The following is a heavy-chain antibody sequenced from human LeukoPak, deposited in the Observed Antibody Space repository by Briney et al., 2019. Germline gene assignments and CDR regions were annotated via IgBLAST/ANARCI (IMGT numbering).Heavy chain of an antibody. CDR1: GGSISSNY. CDR3: ARDRAAVGIFDY. D-gene: IGHD6-13*01. V-gene: IGHV4-4*07. Sequence: SETLSLTCSVSGGSISSNYWSWIRQPAGKGLEWIGRIYTSGNTNYNPSLKSRVTVSLDTSKNHFSLKLSSVTAADTAVHYCARDRAAVGIFDYWGQGTLVIVSS. CDR2: IYTSGNT. J-gene: IGHJ4*02.